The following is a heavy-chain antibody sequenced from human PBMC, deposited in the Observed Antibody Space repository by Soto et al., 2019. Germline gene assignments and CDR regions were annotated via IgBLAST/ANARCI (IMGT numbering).Heavy chain of an antibody. CDR1: GYTFTSYY. Sequence: ASVKVSCKASGYTFTSYYMHWVRQAPGQGLEWMGIINPSGGSTSYAQKFQGRVTMTRDTSTSTVYMELSSLRSEDTAVYYCARGWGGGYYYYGMDVWGQGTTVTVSS. D-gene: IGHD3-10*01. J-gene: IGHJ6*02. CDR3: ARGWGGGYYYYGMDV. V-gene: IGHV1-46*03. CDR2: INPSGGST.